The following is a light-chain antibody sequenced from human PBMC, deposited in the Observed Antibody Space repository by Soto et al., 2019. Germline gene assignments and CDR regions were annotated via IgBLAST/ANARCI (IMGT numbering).Light chain of an antibody. J-gene: IGKJ1*01. V-gene: IGKV1-39*01. CDR2: AAS. CDR1: QSISSY. CDR3: QQYGSSPPWT. Sequence: DIQMTQSPSSLSASVGDRVTITCRASQSISSYLNWYQKKAGLAPKLLXYAASSLQSGVPSRFSGSGSGTDLTLTISRLETEDFAVYYCQQYGSSPPWTFGQGTKVDIK.